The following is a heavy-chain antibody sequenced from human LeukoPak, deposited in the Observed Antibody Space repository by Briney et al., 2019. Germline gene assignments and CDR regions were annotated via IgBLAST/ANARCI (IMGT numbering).Heavy chain of an antibody. V-gene: IGHV1-46*01. CDR3: ARDKNPEWLTVVGYYFDY. CDR2: INPNGGST. Sequence: GASVKVSCKASGYTFTSYYMHWVRQAPGQGLEWMAIINPNGGSTSYAQKFQGRVTMTRDTSTSTVYMELSGLRSEDTAVYYCARDKNPEWLTVVGYYFDYWGQGTLATVSS. J-gene: IGHJ4*02. CDR1: GYTFTSYY. D-gene: IGHD3-3*01.